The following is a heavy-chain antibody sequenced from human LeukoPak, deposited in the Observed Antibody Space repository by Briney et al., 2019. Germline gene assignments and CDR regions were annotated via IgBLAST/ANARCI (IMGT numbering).Heavy chain of an antibody. D-gene: IGHD3-22*01. Sequence: PGGSLRLSCATSGLTFSSAWMSWVRQAPGKGLEWVEVISYDGSNKYYADSVKGRFTISRDNSKNTLYLQMNSLRAEDTAVYYCARGMHYYDSSGYYPYWGQGTLVTVSS. V-gene: IGHV3-30-3*01. CDR2: ISYDGSNK. J-gene: IGHJ4*02. CDR3: ARGMHYYDSSGYYPY. CDR1: GLTFSSAW.